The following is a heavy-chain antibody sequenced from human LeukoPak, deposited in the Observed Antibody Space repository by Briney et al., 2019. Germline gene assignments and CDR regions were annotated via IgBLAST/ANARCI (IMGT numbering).Heavy chain of an antibody. Sequence: ASVKVSCKASGYTFTGYYMHWVRQAPGQGLEWMGWINPNSGGTNYAQKFQGRVTMTRDTSISTAYMELSRLRSDDTAVYYCAREGYYYGSGSHSVYYYYGMDVWGQGTTVTVSS. CDR1: GYTFTGYY. D-gene: IGHD3-10*01. CDR3: AREGYYYGSGSHSVYYYYGMDV. CDR2: INPNSGGT. V-gene: IGHV1-2*02. J-gene: IGHJ6*02.